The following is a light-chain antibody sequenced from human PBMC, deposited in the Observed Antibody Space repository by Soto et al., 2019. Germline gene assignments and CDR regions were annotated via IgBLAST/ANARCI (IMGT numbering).Light chain of an antibody. CDR1: QSVNSN. J-gene: IGKJ4*01. CDR2: GAS. V-gene: IGKV3-15*01. CDR3: QQYNVWPRT. Sequence: EIVMTQSPATLSVSPGERATLSCRASQSVNSNLAWYQQKPGQAPRILIYGASTRATAIPARFSGSGSGTEFTLSISSLQSEDFAVYYCQQYNVWPRTFGGGTKVEIK.